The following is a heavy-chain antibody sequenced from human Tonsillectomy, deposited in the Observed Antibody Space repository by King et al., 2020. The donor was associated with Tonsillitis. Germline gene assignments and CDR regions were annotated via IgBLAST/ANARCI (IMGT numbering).Heavy chain of an antibody. CDR2: ISAYNANT. J-gene: IGHJ4*02. V-gene: IGHV1-18*01. D-gene: IGHD2-2*01. Sequence: QLVQSGDEVKKPGASVKVSCKASGYSLTTYGLSWVRLAPGQGLEWMGWISAYNANTNYAKKFQGRVTMTTDTSTSTAYMELRNLKSDDTAVYYCARTSAVVVPAASFDFWGQGTLVTVSS. CDR3: ARTSAVVVPAASFDF. CDR1: GYSLTTYG.